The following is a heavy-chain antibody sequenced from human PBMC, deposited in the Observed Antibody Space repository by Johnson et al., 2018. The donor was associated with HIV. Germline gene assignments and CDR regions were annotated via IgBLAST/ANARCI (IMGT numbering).Heavy chain of an antibody. CDR1: GFTFSSYA. CDR2: VSAGGDNT. D-gene: IGHD3-10*01. Sequence: EVQLVESGGGVVQPGRSLRLSCAASGFTFSSYAMDWVRQTPGKGLAWVSAVSAGGDNTYYADSVEGRFTISRDNSKNTLYLQMNSLRAEDTAVYYCARSMRGAFDVWGQGTMVTVSS. CDR3: ARSMRGAFDV. V-gene: IGHV3-23*04. J-gene: IGHJ3*01.